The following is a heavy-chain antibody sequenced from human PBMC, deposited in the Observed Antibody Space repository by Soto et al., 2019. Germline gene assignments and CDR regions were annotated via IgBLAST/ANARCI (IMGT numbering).Heavy chain of an antibody. CDR1: GGSISPYY. J-gene: IGHJ4*02. D-gene: IGHD4-17*01. CDR3: ARVGIDDYGDKFDY. V-gene: IGHV4-59*01. CDR2: IYYSGST. Sequence: SETLSLTCTVSGGSISPYYLSWIRQPPGKGLEWIGYIYYSGSTNYNPSLKSRVTISVDTSKNQFSLKLSSVTAADTAVYYCARVGIDDYGDKFDYWGQGTLVTVSS.